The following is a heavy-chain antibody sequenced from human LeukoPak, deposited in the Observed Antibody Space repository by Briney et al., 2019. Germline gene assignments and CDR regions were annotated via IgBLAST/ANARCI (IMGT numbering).Heavy chain of an antibody. CDR3: ARQVEYCSSTSCYNFQH. D-gene: IGHD2-2*02. V-gene: IGHV5-51*01. CDR1: GYSFTSYW. CDR2: IYPGDSYT. J-gene: IGHJ1*01. Sequence: KVGESLKISCKGSGYSFTSYWIGWVRQMPGKGLEWMGIIYPGDSYTRYSPSFQDQVTISADKSISTAYLQWSSLKASDTAMYYCARQVEYCSSTSCYNFQHWGQGTLVTVSS.